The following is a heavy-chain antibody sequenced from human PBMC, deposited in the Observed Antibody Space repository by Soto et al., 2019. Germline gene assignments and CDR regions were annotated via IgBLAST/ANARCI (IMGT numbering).Heavy chain of an antibody. CDR2: ISYDGSST. CDR3: AKASRSWSLDI. J-gene: IGHJ3*02. V-gene: IGHV3-30-3*01. D-gene: IGHD6-13*01. Sequence: SLRLSLAASGFTFSGYGMHWVRQAPGKGLEWVAVISYDGSSTYYADSVKVRFTISRDNSKNTLYLQMNSLRAEDTAVYYCAKASRSWSLDIWGQGTLVTVS. CDR1: GFTFSGYG.